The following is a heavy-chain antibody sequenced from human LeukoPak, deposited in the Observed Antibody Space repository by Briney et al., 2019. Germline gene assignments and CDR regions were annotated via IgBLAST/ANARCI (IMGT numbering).Heavy chain of an antibody. CDR1: GFVFRSVW. CDR2: IRSKSDGGTA. J-gene: IGHJ3*02. V-gene: IGHV3-15*01. CDR3: CTTLGEDDYGDYRDVFDN. D-gene: IGHD4-17*01. Sequence: TSRGSLRLSCAASGFVFRSVWMTWVRQAPGKGLEWVGRIRSKSDGGTAEYGTSVSDRFTISRDDSKNTLYLQLNSLKTEDTAIYYCCTTLGEDDYGDYRDVFDNWGQGTLVAVSS.